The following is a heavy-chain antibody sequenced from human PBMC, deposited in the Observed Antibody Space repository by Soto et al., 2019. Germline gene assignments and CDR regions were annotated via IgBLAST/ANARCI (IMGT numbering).Heavy chain of an antibody. Sequence: PGGSLRLSCAASGFTFSSYAMHWVRQAPGKGLEYVSAISSNGGSTYYANSVKGRFTISRDNSKNTLYLQMGSLRAEDMAVYYCARGPPYSSSWYLGGYFDYWGQGTLVTVSS. CDR1: GFTFSSYA. CDR3: ARGPPYSSSWYLGGYFDY. CDR2: ISSNGGST. J-gene: IGHJ4*02. V-gene: IGHV3-64*01. D-gene: IGHD6-13*01.